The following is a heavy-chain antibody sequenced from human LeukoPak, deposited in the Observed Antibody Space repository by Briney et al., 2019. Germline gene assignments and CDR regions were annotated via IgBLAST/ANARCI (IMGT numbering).Heavy chain of an antibody. D-gene: IGHD2-8*02. CDR3: ARVVLLDYFDY. V-gene: IGHV4-34*01. J-gene: IGHJ4*02. CDR1: GGSFSGYY. Sequence: PSETLSLTCAVYGGSFSGYYWSWIRQPPGKGLEWIGEINHSGSTNYNPSLKSRVTISVDTSKNQFSLKLSSVTAADTAVYYCARVVLLDYFDYWGQGTPVTVSS. CDR2: INHSGST.